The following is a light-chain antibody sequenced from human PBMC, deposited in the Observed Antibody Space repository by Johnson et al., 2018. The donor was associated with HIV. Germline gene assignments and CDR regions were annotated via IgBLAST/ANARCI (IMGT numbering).Light chain of an antibody. CDR3: GIWVSSLSAYF. J-gene: IGLJ1*01. CDR1: SSNIGSYT. Sequence: QSVLTQPPSASGTPGQRVTISCSGSSSNIGSYTVNWYQQLPGTAPKLLIYRNNQRPSGVPDRFSGSTSGTSASLAISGLQVDDGADYYCGIWVSSLSAYFFGTGTKVTVL. CDR2: RNN. V-gene: IGLV1-44*01.